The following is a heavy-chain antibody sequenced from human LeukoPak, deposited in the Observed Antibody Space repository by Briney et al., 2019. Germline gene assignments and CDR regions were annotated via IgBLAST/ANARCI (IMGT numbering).Heavy chain of an antibody. CDR1: GYIFTSYS. CDR3: ARPNWARRYFDY. CDR2: IYPYDSEI. D-gene: IGHD7-27*01. J-gene: IGHJ4*02. Sequence: GESLKISCKGSGYIFTSYSIAWVRQMPGKGREWTGVIYPYDSEIRYSPSFQGQVTISADKSISTAYLQRSSLKASDTAMYYCARPNWARRYFDYWGQGTLVTVSS. V-gene: IGHV5-51*01.